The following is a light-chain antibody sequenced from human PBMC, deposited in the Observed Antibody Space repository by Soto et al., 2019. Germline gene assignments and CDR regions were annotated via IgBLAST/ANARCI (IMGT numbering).Light chain of an antibody. J-gene: IGLJ1*01. CDR2: EVS. V-gene: IGLV2-8*01. CDR3: SSYAGSFYV. CDR1: SSEVGGYNY. Sequence: QSVLTQPPSASGAPGQSVTISCTGTSSEVGGYNYVSWYQQHPGKAPKLIIYEVSKRPSGVPDRFSGSKSGNTASLTVSGLQAEDEADYYCSSYAGSFYVFGTGTKVTVL.